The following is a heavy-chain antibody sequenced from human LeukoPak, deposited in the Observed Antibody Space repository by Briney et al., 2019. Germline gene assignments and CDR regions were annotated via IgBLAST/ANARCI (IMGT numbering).Heavy chain of an antibody. Sequence: GGSLRLSCAASGFTFNNAWMTWVRQAPGKGLEWVSAISGSGGSTYYADSVKGRFTISRDNSKNTLYLQMNSLRAEDTAVYYCAKDRGPVCSGGSCYLGFVGYWGQGTLVTVSS. CDR2: ISGSGGST. CDR3: AKDRGPVCSGGSCYLGFVGY. J-gene: IGHJ4*02. CDR1: GFTFNNAW. V-gene: IGHV3-23*01. D-gene: IGHD2-15*01.